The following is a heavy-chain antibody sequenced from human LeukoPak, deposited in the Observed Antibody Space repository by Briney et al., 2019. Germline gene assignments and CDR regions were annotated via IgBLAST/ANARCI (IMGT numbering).Heavy chain of an antibody. Sequence: SETLSLTCTVSGDSISSGDYYWSWIRQPAGKGREWIGRIYTSGSTNYNPSLKSRVTMSVDTSKNQFSLKLSSVTAADTAVYYCARGEYGSAFDPWGQGTLVTVSS. J-gene: IGHJ5*02. CDR2: IYTSGST. CDR3: ARGEYGSAFDP. CDR1: GDSISSGDYY. V-gene: IGHV4-61*02. D-gene: IGHD3-10*01.